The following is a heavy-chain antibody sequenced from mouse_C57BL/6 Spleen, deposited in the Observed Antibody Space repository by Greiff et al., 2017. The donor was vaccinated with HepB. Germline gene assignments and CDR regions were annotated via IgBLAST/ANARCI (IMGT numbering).Heavy chain of an antibody. J-gene: IGHJ4*01. CDR1: GYTFTDYN. CDR3: ARAHYYGSSLDAMDY. V-gene: IGHV1-18*01. Sequence: EVQLQQSGPELVKPGASVKIPCKASGYTFTDYNMDWVKQSHGKSLEWIGDINPNNGGTIYNQKFKGKATLTVDKSSSTAYMELRSLTSEDTAVYYCARAHYYGSSLDAMDYWGQGTSVTVSS. D-gene: IGHD1-1*01. CDR2: INPNNGGT.